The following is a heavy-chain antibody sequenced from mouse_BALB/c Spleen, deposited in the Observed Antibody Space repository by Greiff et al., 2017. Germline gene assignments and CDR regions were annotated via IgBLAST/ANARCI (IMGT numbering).Heavy chain of an antibody. J-gene: IGHJ4*01. D-gene: IGHD2-1*01. CDR2: ISSGSSTI. CDR1: GFTFSSFG. Sequence: EVNLVESGGGLVQPGGSRKLSCAASGFTFSSFGMHWVRQAPEKGLEWVAYISSGSSTIYYADTVKGRFTISRDNPKNTLFLQMTSLRSEDTAMYYCARSNNYGNYAYAMDYWGQGTSVTVSS. CDR3: ARSNNYGNYAYAMDY. V-gene: IGHV5-17*02.